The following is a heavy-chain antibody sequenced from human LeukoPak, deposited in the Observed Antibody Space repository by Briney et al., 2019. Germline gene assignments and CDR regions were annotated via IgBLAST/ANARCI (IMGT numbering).Heavy chain of an antibody. J-gene: IGHJ6*03. CDR2: ISTRGSAI. CDR3: ARSSDGPYYYYLDV. D-gene: IGHD6-6*01. V-gene: IGHV3-48*01. Sequence: PGGSLRLSCAGSGIRSYSMNWVRQAPGKGLEWVSYISTRGSAIYYADSVKGRFTISRDNAKNSLYLQMNSLRAEDTAVYYCARSSDGPYYYYLDVWGKGTTVTVSS. CDR1: GIRSYS.